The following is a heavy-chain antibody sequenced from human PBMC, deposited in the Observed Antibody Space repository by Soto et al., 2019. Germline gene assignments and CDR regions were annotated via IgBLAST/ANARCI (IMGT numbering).Heavy chain of an antibody. CDR1: GFTFGDYW. CDR2: MTGDGRTA. CDR3: ATAEVDY. Sequence: GGSLRLSCAASGFTFGDYWMHWVRQPPGKGPEWVSRMTGDGRTAQYADSVKGRFTASRDNAKSTLYLQMNSLRAEDTAVYYCATAEVDYWGPGTLVTVSS. J-gene: IGHJ4*02. V-gene: IGHV3-74*03.